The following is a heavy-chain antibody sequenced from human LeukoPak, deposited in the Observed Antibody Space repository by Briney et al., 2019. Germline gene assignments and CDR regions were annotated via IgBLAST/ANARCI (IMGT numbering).Heavy chain of an antibody. D-gene: IGHD3-16*01. Sequence: PGGSLRLSCEASGFTFSSFAMSWVRQAPGKGLEWVSSICATDGETYYAHSVTGRFTISRDNSKNTSYLQMNSLRGEDTAMYYCAKGSIDYCQSAAGNWGQGSLVTVSS. CDR2: ICATDGET. J-gene: IGHJ4*02. CDR3: AKGSIDYCQSAAGN. V-gene: IGHV3-23*01. CDR1: GFTFSSFA.